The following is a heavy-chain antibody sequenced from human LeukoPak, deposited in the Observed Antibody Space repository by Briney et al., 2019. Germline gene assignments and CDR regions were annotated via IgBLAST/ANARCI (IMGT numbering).Heavy chain of an antibody. D-gene: IGHD1-14*01. CDR1: GFSFSSYE. Sequence: GGSLRLSCAASGFSFSSYEMNWVRQAPGKGLEWISYISASGTLTHYADSVEGRFTISRDNAKSSLDLQMSSLRDDDTAVYYCARSLNDYNSRNRMSAFDIWGQGTMVTVSS. CDR3: ARSLNDYNSRNRMSAFDI. J-gene: IGHJ3*02. CDR2: ISASGTLT. V-gene: IGHV3-48*03.